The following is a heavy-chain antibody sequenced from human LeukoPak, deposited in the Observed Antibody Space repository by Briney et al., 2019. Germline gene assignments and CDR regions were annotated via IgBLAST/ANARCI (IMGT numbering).Heavy chain of an antibody. D-gene: IGHD1-14*01. V-gene: IGHV6-1*01. J-gene: IGHJ4*02. CDR1: GDSVFSNSAA. Sequence: SQTLSLTCAISGDSVFSNSAAWNWIRQSPSRGLEWLGRTYYRSRWYNDYAVSVKSRISINPDTSKNQFSVQLNSVTPEDTAVYYCARDVTLTGRSLVFDYWGQGTLVTVSS. CDR2: TYYRSRWYN. CDR3: ARDVTLTGRSLVFDY.